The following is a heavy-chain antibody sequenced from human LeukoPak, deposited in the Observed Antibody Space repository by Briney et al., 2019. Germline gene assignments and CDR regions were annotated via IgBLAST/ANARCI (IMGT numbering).Heavy chain of an antibody. D-gene: IGHD1-26*01. CDR2: ISYDGSNK. Sequence: GRSLRLSCAASGCTFSSYAMHWVRQAPGKGLEWVAVISYDGSNKYYADSVKGRFTISRDNSKNTLYLQMNSLRAEDTAVYYCARNPKLNLEYSGSYWYAFDIWGQGTMVTVSS. CDR3: ARNPKLNLEYSGSYWYAFDI. CDR1: GCTFSSYA. V-gene: IGHV3-30-3*01. J-gene: IGHJ3*02.